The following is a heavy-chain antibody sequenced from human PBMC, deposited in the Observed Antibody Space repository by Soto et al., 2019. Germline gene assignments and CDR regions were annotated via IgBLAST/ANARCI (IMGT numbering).Heavy chain of an antibody. J-gene: IGHJ6*02. CDR3: AKDRKEMATIWGMDV. CDR1: GFTFSSYG. D-gene: IGHD5-12*01. Sequence: GGSLRTSCAASGFTFSSYGMHWVRQAPGKGLEWVAVISYDGSNKYYADSVKGRFTISRDNSKNTLYLQMNSLRAEDTAVYYCAKDRKEMATIWGMDVWGQGTTVTVSS. CDR2: ISYDGSNK. V-gene: IGHV3-30*18.